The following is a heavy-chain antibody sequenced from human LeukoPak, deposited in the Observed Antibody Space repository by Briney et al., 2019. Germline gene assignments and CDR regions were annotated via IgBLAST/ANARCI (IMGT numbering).Heavy chain of an antibody. V-gene: IGHV3-7*01. CDR2: IKQDGSEK. CDR1: GFTFSSYA. Sequence: GGSLRLACAASGFTFSSYAMCWVRQAPVKGLEWVANIKQDGSEKYYVDSVKGRFTISRDNAKNSLYLQMNSLRDEDTAVYYCASEHVAVPGENWGQGTPVTVSS. D-gene: IGHD6-19*01. J-gene: IGHJ4*02. CDR3: ASEHVAVPGEN.